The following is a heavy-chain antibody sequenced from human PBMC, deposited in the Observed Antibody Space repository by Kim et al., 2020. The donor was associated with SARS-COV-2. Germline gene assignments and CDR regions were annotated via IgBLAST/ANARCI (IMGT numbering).Heavy chain of an antibody. V-gene: IGHV4-39*01. Sequence: SETLSLTCTVSGGSISSSSNYWGWIRQPPGKGLEWIGSIYYSGSTYYNPSLKSRVTISVDTSKNQFSLKLSSVTAADTAVYYCVRGNSYGPTDYWGQGTLVTVSS. D-gene: IGHD5-18*01. CDR1: GGSISSSSNY. CDR2: IYYSGST. J-gene: IGHJ4*02. CDR3: VRGNSYGPTDY.